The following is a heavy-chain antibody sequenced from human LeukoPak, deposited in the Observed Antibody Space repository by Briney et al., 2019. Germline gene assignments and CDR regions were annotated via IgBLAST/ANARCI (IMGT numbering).Heavy chain of an antibody. Sequence: ASVKVSCKASGYTFAGYYILWVRQAPGQGLEWMGRIDPKSGGTNYAQKFQGRVTMTRDTSISTAFMDLSRLRSDDTAVYYCARVGSSSWYSFDYWGQGTLVTVSS. CDR3: ARVGSSSWYSFDY. D-gene: IGHD6-13*01. CDR2: IDPKSGGT. J-gene: IGHJ4*02. CDR1: GYTFAGYY. V-gene: IGHV1-2*06.